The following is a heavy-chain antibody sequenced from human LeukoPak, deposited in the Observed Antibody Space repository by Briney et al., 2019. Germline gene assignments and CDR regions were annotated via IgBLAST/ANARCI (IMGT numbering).Heavy chain of an antibody. V-gene: IGHV3-33*01. Sequence: GTSRRLSCAASGFTFSSYGMHWVRQAPGKGLEWVAVIWDDGSEKYYADSVKGRFSISRDNSENTLSPQVNSLRAEDTAVYYCARDGNFGYDAFDIWGQGTMVTVSS. D-gene: IGHD3-10*01. CDR1: GFTFSSYG. CDR2: IWDDGSEK. CDR3: ARDGNFGYDAFDI. J-gene: IGHJ3*02.